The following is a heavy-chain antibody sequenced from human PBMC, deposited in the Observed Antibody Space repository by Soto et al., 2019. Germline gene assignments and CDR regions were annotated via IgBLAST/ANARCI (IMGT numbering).Heavy chain of an antibody. J-gene: IGHJ4*02. V-gene: IGHV2-5*02. CDR1: GFSLSTSGVG. CDR2: IYWDDDK. Sequence: QITLKESGPALVKPTQTLKLTCTFSGFSLSTSGVGVGWIRQPPGKALEWLALIYWDDDKRDSPSLKSSLASTQDTSMNQVVLTMTIVDPVDTATYSCVYRAEPPRAGYYFDSWGQGTLVTVSS. D-gene: IGHD1-26*01. CDR3: VYRAEPPRAGYYFDS.